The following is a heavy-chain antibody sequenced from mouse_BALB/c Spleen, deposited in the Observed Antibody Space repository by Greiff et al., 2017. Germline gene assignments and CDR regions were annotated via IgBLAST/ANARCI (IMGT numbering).Heavy chain of an antibody. J-gene: IGHJ2*01. D-gene: IGHD2-4*01. CDR3: ARSLMITHFDY. V-gene: IGHV1-14*01. CDR1: GYTFTSYV. CDR2: INPYNDGT. Sequence: EVKLMESGPELVKPGASVKMSCKASGYTFTSYVMHWVKQKPGQGLEWIGYINPYNDGTKYNEKFKGKATLTSDKSSSTAYMELSSLTSEDSAVYYCARSLMITHFDYWGQGTTLTVSS.